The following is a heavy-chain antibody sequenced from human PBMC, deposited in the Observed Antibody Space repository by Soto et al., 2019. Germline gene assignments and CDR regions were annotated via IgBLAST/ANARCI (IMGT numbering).Heavy chain of an antibody. CDR2: ISGSGGST. J-gene: IGHJ4*02. CDR1: GFTFSSYA. Sequence: EVQLLESGGGLVQPGGSLRLSCAASGFTFSSYAMSWVHQAPGKGLEWVSAISGSGGSTYYADSVKGRFTISRDNSKNTLYLQMNSLRAEDTAVYYCAKDRRGGIRRFDYWGQGTLVTVSS. D-gene: IGHD1-1*01. CDR3: AKDRRGGIRRFDY. V-gene: IGHV3-23*01.